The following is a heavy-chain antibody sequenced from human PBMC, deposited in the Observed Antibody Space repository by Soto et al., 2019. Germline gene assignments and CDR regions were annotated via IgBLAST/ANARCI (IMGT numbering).Heavy chain of an antibody. CDR3: ARGGLGTDEFNI. D-gene: IGHD7-27*01. J-gene: IGHJ3*02. CDR1: GDTVSSNRAA. CDR2: TYYRSKWFN. V-gene: IGHV6-1*01. Sequence: QSQTLSLTCAMSGDTVSSNRAAWNWIRQSPSRGLEWLGRTYYRSKWFNDDAVSMKSRITINSDTSKNQFSLHLNSVTPEDTVVYYCARGGLGTDEFNIWGQGTMVTVSS.